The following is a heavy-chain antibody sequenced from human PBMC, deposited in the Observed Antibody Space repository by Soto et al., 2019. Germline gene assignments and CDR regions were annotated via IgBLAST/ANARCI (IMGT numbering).Heavy chain of an antibody. D-gene: IGHD2-2*01. CDR1: GGSISSYY. Sequence: SETLSLTCTVSGGSISSYYWSWIWQPAGKGLEWIGRIYTSGSTNYNPSLKSRVTMSLDTSKNQFSLKLTSVTAADTALYYCARGNCSSPNCYSFSGYYGMDVWGQGTTVTVSS. J-gene: IGHJ6*02. V-gene: IGHV4-4*07. CDR2: IYTSGST. CDR3: ARGNCSSPNCYSFSGYYGMDV.